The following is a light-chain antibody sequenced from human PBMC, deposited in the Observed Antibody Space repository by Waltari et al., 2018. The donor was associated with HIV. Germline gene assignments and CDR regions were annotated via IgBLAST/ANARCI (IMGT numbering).Light chain of an antibody. CDR3: QQAHSLPWT. J-gene: IGKJ1*01. Sequence: DIRMPRSPSLVSASVGDGVPITCRASQSIVTWLSWYQQKPGTAPALLIFASSRLQGGIPGRFSGSGSGTNFTLTIRNIQPDDFAIYHCQQAHSLPWTFGQGTKVE. V-gene: IGKV1-12*01. CDR1: QSIVTW. CDR2: ASS.